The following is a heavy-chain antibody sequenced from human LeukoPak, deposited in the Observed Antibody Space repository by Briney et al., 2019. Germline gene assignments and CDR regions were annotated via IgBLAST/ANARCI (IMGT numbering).Heavy chain of an antibody. CDR2: IKSKTDGGTT. J-gene: IGHJ4*02. Sequence: GGSLRLSCAASGFTFSNAWMSWVRQAPGKGLELVGRIKSKTDGGTTDYAAPVKGRFTISRDDSKNTLYLQMNSLKTEDTAVYYCTTDRYYDSSGYYYFDYWGQGTLVTVSS. CDR1: GFTFSNAW. V-gene: IGHV3-15*01. CDR3: TTDRYYDSSGYYYFDY. D-gene: IGHD3-22*01.